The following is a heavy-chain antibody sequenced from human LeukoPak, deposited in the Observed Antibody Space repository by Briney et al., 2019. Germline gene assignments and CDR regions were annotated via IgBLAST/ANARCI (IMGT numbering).Heavy chain of an antibody. D-gene: IGHD1-26*01. J-gene: IGHJ4*02. Sequence: PGGSLTLSCAASGFTFSSYWMNWVRQAPGKGLEWVANIKEDGSEEYYVDSVKGRFTISRDNAKNSLYLQMNSLRAEDTAVYYCARGLSGSYDYWGQGTLVTVSS. CDR3: ARGLSGSYDY. CDR1: GFTFSSYW. CDR2: IKEDGSEE. V-gene: IGHV3-7*01.